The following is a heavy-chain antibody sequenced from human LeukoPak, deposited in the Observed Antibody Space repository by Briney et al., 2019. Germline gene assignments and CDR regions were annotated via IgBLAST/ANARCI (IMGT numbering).Heavy chain of an antibody. CDR2: IYHTGET. CDR3: ARGGGSSSWSPIDY. D-gene: IGHD6-13*01. V-gene: IGHV4-38-2*01. CDR1: GFSITTGYF. J-gene: IGHJ4*02. Sequence: SETLSLTCAVSGFSITTGYFWGWIRQPPGKGLDWIGSIYHTGETHYNPSLKSRVTISVDTSKNEFSLKVNSVTAADTAVYYCARGGGSSSWSPIDYWGQGTLVTVSS.